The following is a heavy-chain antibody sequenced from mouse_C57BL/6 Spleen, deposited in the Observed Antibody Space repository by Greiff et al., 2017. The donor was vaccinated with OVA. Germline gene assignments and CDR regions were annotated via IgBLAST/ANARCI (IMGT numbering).Heavy chain of an antibody. CDR3: ISPYGSSYGCAY. J-gene: IGHJ3*01. Sequence: EVQLQQSGTVLARPGASVKMSCKTSGYTFTSYWMHWVKQRPGQGLEWIGAIYPGNSDTSYNQKFKGKAKLTAVTSASTAYMELSSLTNEDSAVYYCISPYGSSYGCAYWGQGTLVTVSA. CDR2: IYPGNSDT. D-gene: IGHD1-1*01. V-gene: IGHV1-5*01. CDR1: GYTFTSYW.